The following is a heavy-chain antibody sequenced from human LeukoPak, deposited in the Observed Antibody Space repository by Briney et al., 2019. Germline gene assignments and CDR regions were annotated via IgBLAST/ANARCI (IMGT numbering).Heavy chain of an antibody. V-gene: IGHV4-39*01. Sequence: SETLSLTCSVSGGSVSRTYYSWGWLRQPPGKGLEWIGSIDYRGGTHFSPSLESRVTISVDTSQNQFSLRLVSVTAADTGVYYCARQELWFRSWGQGTLVTVSS. CDR1: GGSVSRTYYS. J-gene: IGHJ4*02. CDR3: ARQELWFRS. D-gene: IGHD3-16*01. CDR2: IDYRGGT.